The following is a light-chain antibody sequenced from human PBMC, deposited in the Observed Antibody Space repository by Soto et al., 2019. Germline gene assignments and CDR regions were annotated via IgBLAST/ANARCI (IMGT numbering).Light chain of an antibody. V-gene: IGLV2-11*01. Sequence: QSALTQPRSVSGSPGQSLTISCTGTSSDVGGYNYVSWYQQHPGKAPRVMIYDVTKRPSGVPDRFSGSKSGNTASLTISGLQAEDEADYYCCSYVVGSLYVFGTGTKLTVL. CDR2: DVT. CDR3: CSYVVGSLYV. J-gene: IGLJ1*01. CDR1: SSDVGGYNY.